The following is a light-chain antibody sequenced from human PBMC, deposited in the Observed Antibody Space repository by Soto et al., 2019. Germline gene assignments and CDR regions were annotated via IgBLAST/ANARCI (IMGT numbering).Light chain of an antibody. Sequence: DIQLTQSPSFLSASVGDTVTITCRASQSISNYLAWYQQKPEKAPKLLIYTASTLQSGVPSRFSGSGSGTEFTLTISNLQPEDFATYYCLQVNSYPRTFGQGTKVEIK. CDR1: QSISNY. CDR3: LQVNSYPRT. V-gene: IGKV1-9*01. J-gene: IGKJ1*01. CDR2: TAS.